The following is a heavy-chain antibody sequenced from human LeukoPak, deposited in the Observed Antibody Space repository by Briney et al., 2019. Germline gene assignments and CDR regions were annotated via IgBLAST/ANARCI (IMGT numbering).Heavy chain of an antibody. CDR1: GGSISSGGYY. D-gene: IGHD3-10*01. CDR3: ARDMVRGEFDY. Sequence: SETLSLTCTVSGGSISSGGYYWSWIRQHPGTGLEWIGYIYYSGSTYYNPSLKSRVTISVDTSKNQFSLKLSSVTAADTAVYYCARDMVRGEFDYWGQGTLVTVSS. V-gene: IGHV4-31*03. CDR2: IYYSGST. J-gene: IGHJ4*02.